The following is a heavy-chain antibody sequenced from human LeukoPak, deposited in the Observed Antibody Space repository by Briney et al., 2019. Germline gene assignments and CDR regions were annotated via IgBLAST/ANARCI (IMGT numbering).Heavy chain of an antibody. Sequence: GGSLRLSCAASGFTFSTYSMNWVRQAPGKGLEWIAFISSNDTTMYYADSVKGRFSISRDNAKNSLCLQMNSLRAEDTAVYYCAKDSGGMAAFDIWGQGTMVTVSS. CDR1: GFTFSTYS. J-gene: IGHJ3*02. D-gene: IGHD3-10*01. CDR3: AKDSGGMAAFDI. CDR2: ISSNDTTM. V-gene: IGHV3-48*01.